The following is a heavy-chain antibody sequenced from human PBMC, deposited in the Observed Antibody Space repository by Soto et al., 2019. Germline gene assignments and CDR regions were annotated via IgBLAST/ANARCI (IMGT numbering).Heavy chain of an antibody. CDR3: ARMGLHLGELSRNWFDP. D-gene: IGHD3-16*02. CDR1: GGSIGSGDYY. Sequence: QVQLQESGPGLVKPSQTLSLTCTLSGGSIGSGDYYWSWIRHPPGKGLEWIGNIYYSGRTNYNPSLKSRLNISLDTSNNHFFLKLTSVTAADTTVYYCARMGLHLGELSRNWFDPWGQGTLVTVSS. V-gene: IGHV4-31*03. CDR2: IYYSGRT. J-gene: IGHJ5*02.